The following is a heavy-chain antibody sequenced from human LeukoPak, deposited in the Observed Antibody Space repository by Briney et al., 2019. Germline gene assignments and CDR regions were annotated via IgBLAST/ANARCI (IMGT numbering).Heavy chain of an antibody. Sequence: ASVKVSCKASGGTFSSYAISWVRQAPGQGLEWMGWINPNSGGTKYVQKFQDCVTMTRDTSISTAYMELSRLRSDDTAVYYCARGSELTGDPQAFDIWGQGTMVTVSS. CDR2: INPNSGGT. CDR3: ARGSELTGDPQAFDI. D-gene: IGHD7-27*01. J-gene: IGHJ3*02. V-gene: IGHV1-2*04. CDR1: GGTFSSYA.